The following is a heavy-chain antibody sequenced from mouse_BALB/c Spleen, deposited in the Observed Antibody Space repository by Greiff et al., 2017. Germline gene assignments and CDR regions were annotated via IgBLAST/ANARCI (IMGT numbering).Heavy chain of an antibody. V-gene: IGHV1-4*02. CDR3: ARSYDYDRDY. Sequence: VKLMESAAELARPGASVKMSCKASGYTFTSYTMHWVKQRPGQGLEWIGYINPSSGYTEYNQKFKDKTTLTADKSSSTAYMQLSSLTSEDSAVYYCARSYDYDRDYWGQGTTLTVSS. CDR1: GYTFTSYT. CDR2: INPSSGYT. J-gene: IGHJ2*01. D-gene: IGHD2-4*01.